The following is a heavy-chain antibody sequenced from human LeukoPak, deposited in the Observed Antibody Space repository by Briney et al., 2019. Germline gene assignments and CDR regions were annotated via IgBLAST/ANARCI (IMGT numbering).Heavy chain of an antibody. Sequence: KPSETLSLTCTVSGGSISSYYWSWIRQPPGKGLEWIGYIYYSGSTNYNPSPKSRVTISVDTSKNQFSLKLSSVTAADTAVYYCAADDSSGSYFDYWGQGTLVTVSS. CDR2: IYYSGST. CDR3: AADDSSGSYFDY. D-gene: IGHD6-19*01. V-gene: IGHV4-59*01. J-gene: IGHJ4*02. CDR1: GGSISSYY.